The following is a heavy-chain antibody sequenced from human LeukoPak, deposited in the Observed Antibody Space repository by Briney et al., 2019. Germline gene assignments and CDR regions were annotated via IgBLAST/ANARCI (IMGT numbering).Heavy chain of an antibody. CDR2: IYSAGSI. J-gene: IGHJ4*02. V-gene: IGHV3-53*01. CDR3: ARRAGAYTHPYDY. Sequence: HPGGSLRLSCTVSGFTVSSNSMSWVRQAPGKVLEWVSFIYSAGSIYYSDSVKGRFTISIDNSKNTLYLQMNSLRAEDTAVYYCARRAGAYTHPYDYWGQGTLVTVSS. D-gene: IGHD3-16*01. CDR1: GFTVSSNS.